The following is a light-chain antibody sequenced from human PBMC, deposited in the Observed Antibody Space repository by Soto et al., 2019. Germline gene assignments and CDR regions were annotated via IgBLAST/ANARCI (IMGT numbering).Light chain of an antibody. CDR3: QQYGNAPIT. CDR1: QTVYSSL. CDR2: GAS. J-gene: IGKJ5*01. V-gene: IGKV3-20*01. Sequence: ETVLTQSPGTLSLSPGERATLSCRAAQTVYSSLLAWYQQKPGQAPRLLIYGASSRATGIPDRFIGSGSGTDFTLTISRVEPEDFAVYHCQQYGNAPITFGQGTRLEIK.